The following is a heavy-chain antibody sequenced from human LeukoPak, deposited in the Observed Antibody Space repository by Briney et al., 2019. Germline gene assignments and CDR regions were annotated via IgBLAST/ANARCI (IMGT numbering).Heavy chain of an antibody. D-gene: IGHD3-16*01. J-gene: IGHJ4*02. CDR3: ARLSHLGELAY. Sequence: ASVKVSXKASGYTFTSYGISWVRQAPGQGLEWMGCISAYNGNTKYAHTVQGRFTMTTDNSTSTVYMEMRSLRSDDTAVYYCARLSHLGELAYWGQGTLVTVSS. V-gene: IGHV1-18*01. CDR2: ISAYNGNT. CDR1: GYTFTSYG.